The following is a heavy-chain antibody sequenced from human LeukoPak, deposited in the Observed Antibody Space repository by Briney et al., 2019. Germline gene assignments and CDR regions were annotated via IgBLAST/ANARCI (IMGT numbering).Heavy chain of an antibody. CDR3: ARGLYCSSTSCYSRENH. CDR2: IWYDGSNK. V-gene: IGHV3-33*01. J-gene: IGHJ5*02. Sequence: GRSLRLSCAASGFTFSSYGIHWVRQAPGKGLEWVAVIWYDGSNKYYADSVKGRFTISRDNSKNTLYLQMNSLRAEDTAVYYCARGLYCSSTSCYSRENHWGQGTLVTVSS. D-gene: IGHD2-2*01. CDR1: GFTFSSYG.